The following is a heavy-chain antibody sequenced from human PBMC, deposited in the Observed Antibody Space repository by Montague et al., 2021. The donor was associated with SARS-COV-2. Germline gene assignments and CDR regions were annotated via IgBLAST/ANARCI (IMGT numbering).Heavy chain of an antibody. CDR1: GDTVSNNSAT. CDR2: TYYRSRWSN. V-gene: IGHV6-1*01. J-gene: IGHJ4*02. D-gene: IGHD1-26*01. Sequence: CPISGDTVSNNSATWHWIRQSPSRGLEWLGRTYYRSRWSNDYAVXVRSRIIINPDTSTNQFSLQLSSVTPEDTAVYFCARERWAVGVSFDYWGQGTLVTVSS. CDR3: ARERWAVGVSFDY.